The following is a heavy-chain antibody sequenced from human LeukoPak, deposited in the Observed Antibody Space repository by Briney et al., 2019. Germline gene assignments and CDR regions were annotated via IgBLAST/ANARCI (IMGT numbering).Heavy chain of an antibody. Sequence: GGSLRLSCAASGFTFSSYNMNWVRQAPGKGLEWVSSITSSSSYIYYADSVKGRFTISRDNAKNSLYLQMNSLRAEDTAVYYCARSPYYYDSSGYYCGAFDIWGQGTMVTVSS. CDR2: ITSSSSYI. V-gene: IGHV3-21*01. CDR3: ARSPYYYDSSGYYCGAFDI. CDR1: GFTFSSYN. D-gene: IGHD3-22*01. J-gene: IGHJ3*02.